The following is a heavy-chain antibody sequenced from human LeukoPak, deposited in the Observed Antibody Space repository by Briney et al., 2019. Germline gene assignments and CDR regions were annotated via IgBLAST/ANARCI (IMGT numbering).Heavy chain of an antibody. Sequence: PGGSLRLSCVASGFIFGSYGMHWVRQAPGKGLEWVATMSSDGTETDYADSVKGRFTTSRDNSKNTLYVQMNSLRAEDTAVYYCASGCGGDCSVPYYYYGLDVWGQGTTVTVSS. D-gene: IGHD2-21*02. CDR2: MSSDGTET. V-gene: IGHV3-30*03. CDR3: ASGCGGDCSVPYYYYGLDV. CDR1: GFIFGSYG. J-gene: IGHJ6*02.